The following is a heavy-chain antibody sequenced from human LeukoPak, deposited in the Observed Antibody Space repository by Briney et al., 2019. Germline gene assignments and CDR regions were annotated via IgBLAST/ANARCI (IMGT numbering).Heavy chain of an antibody. CDR1: GGSFSGYY. CDR3: AHSIFGVVPPYYYYGMDV. CDR2: INHSGST. D-gene: IGHD3-3*01. V-gene: IGHV4-34*01. J-gene: IGHJ6*02. Sequence: SETLSLTCAVYGGSFSGYYWSWIRQPPGKGLEWIGEINHSGSTNYNPSLKSRVTISVDTSKNQFPLKLSSVTAADTAVYYCAHSIFGVVPPYYYYGMDVWGQGTTVTVSS.